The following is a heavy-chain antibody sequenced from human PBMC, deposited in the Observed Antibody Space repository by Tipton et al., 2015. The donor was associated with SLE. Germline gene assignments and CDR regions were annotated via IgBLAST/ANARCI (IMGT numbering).Heavy chain of an antibody. CDR1: GFTFSNNW. CDR3: ASHSSSWYREYFQH. J-gene: IGHJ1*01. Sequence: VQLVQSGGGLVQPGGSLRLSCIVSGFTFSNNWMAWVRQAPGKGLEWVANIKQDGSEKYYVDSVKGRFTISRDNAKNSLYLQMNSLRAEDTAVYYCASHSSSWYREYFQHWGQGTLVTVSS. D-gene: IGHD6-13*01. V-gene: IGHV3-7*01. CDR2: IKQDGSEK.